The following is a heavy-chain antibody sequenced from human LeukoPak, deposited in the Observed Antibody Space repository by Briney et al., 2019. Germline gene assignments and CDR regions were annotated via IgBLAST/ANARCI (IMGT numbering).Heavy chain of an antibody. CDR2: IYPGDSDT. CDR1: GYNFTSYW. Sequence: GESLQISCKGSGYNFTSYWIGWVRPLPGKGLEWMGIIYPGDSDTKYSPSLQGQVTISADKSINTAYLQWSSLKASDTAMYYCARPTKGGRFGDHAFDIWGQGTMVTVSS. V-gene: IGHV5-51*01. D-gene: IGHD3-10*01. J-gene: IGHJ3*02. CDR3: ARPTKGGRFGDHAFDI.